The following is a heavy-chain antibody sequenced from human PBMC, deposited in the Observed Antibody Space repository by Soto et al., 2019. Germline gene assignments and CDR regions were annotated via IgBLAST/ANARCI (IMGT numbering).Heavy chain of an antibody. CDR3: ARTKGMFGGYSGRYFDY. J-gene: IGHJ4*02. V-gene: IGHV4-34*01. Sequence: QVQLQQWGAGLLKPSETLSLTCAVYGGSFSGYYWSWIRQPPGKGLEWIGEINHSGSTNYNPSLKSRVTISVDTSKNQFSLKLSSVTAADTAVYYCARTKGMFGGYSGRYFDYWGQGTLVTVSS. D-gene: IGHD3-16*01. CDR2: INHSGST. CDR1: GGSFSGYY.